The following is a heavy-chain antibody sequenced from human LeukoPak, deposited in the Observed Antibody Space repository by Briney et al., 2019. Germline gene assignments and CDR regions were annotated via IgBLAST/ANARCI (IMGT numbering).Heavy chain of an antibody. Sequence: TTGGSLRLSCEASEFTFSRYAMSWVRQAPGKGLEWVGRIKSKTDGGTTDYAAPVKGRFTISRDDSKNTLYLQMNSLKTEDTAVYYCTTEKILLWFGDYHGMDVWGQGTTVTVSS. CDR2: IKSKTDGGTT. V-gene: IGHV3-15*01. D-gene: IGHD3-10*01. CDR3: TTEKILLWFGDYHGMDV. J-gene: IGHJ6*02. CDR1: EFTFSRYA.